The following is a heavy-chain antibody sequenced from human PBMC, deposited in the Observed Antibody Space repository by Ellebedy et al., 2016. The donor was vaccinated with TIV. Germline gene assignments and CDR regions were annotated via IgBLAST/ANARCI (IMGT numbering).Heavy chain of an antibody. J-gene: IGHJ4*02. CDR3: AKDQVNSGSSPELDY. CDR1: GFTFSSYA. Sequence: GESLKISCAASGFTFSSYAMSWVRQAPGKGLEWVSAISGSGHRTFYADSVKGRFTISRDNSRNTLFLQMNSLRDEDTAVYYCAKDQVNSGSSPELDYWGQGTLVTVSS. D-gene: IGHD1-26*01. CDR2: ISGSGHRT. V-gene: IGHV3-23*01.